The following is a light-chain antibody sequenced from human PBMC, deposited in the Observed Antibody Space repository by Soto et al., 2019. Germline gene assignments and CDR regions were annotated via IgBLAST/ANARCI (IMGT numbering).Light chain of an antibody. J-gene: IGKJ3*01. CDR1: QSVSNTY. CDR2: GAS. V-gene: IGKV3-20*01. Sequence: EIVLTQSPGTLSLSPGERATLSCRASQSVSNTYLAWYQQKPGQAPRHLIYGASSRATGIPDRFSGSGSGTDFTLTISRLEPEDFAVYYCQQYGRSPGLFTFGPGTKVDIK. CDR3: QQYGRSPGLFT.